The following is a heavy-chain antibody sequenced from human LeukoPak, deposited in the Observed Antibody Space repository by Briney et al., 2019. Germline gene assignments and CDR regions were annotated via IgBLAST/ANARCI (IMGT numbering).Heavy chain of an antibody. CDR3: ARVSLLSAGAFDI. D-gene: IGHD3-16*02. V-gene: IGHV3-64*01. J-gene: IGHJ3*02. CDR1: GFTFSSYA. Sequence: GGSLRLSCAASGFTFSSYAMHWVRQAPGKGLEYVSAISSNGGSTYYANSVKGRFTISRDNSKNTLYLQMGSLRAEDMAVYYCARVSLLSAGAFDIWGQGTMVTVSS. CDR2: ISSNGGST.